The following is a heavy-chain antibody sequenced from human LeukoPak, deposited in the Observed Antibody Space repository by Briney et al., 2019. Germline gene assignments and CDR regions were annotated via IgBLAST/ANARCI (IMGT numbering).Heavy chain of an antibody. CDR2: IGAFGDT. V-gene: IGHV3-13*01. CDR3: ARAASYNYSNRPYLFDS. CDR1: GFAFSSYD. D-gene: IGHD6-13*01. J-gene: IGHJ4*02. Sequence: GGSLRLSCAASGFAFSSYDMHWVRQASGKGLEWVSGIGAFGDTYYGVAVRGRFTISRDKAKNSLYLQMNSLGAGDTAVYFCARAASYNYSNRPYLFDSWGQGTLVAVSS.